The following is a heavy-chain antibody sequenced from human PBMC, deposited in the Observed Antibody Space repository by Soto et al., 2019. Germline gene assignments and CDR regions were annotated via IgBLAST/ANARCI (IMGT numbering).Heavy chain of an antibody. V-gene: IGHV3-23*01. D-gene: IGHD3-3*01. CDR3: AKDTPRITIFGVVTHIDAFDI. Sequence: GGSMRLSCAASRFTFNSYAMSWVRQAPGKGLEWVSAISGSGGSTYYADSVKGRFTISRDNSKNTLYLQMNSLRAEDTAVYYCAKDTPRITIFGVVTHIDAFDIWGQGTMVTVSS. CDR1: RFTFNSYA. J-gene: IGHJ3*02. CDR2: ISGSGGST.